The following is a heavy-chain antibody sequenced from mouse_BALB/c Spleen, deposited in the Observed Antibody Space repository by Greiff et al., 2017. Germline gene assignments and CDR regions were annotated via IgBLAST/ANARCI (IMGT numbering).Heavy chain of an antibody. J-gene: IGHJ3*01. CDR2: ISDGGSYT. Sequence: EVHLVESGGGLVKPGGSLKLSCAASGFTFSDYYMYWVRQTPEKRLEWVATISDGGSYTYYPDSVKGRFTISRDNAKTNLYLQMSSLKSEDTAMYYCARGLGSTTRGAWFAYWGQGTLVTVSA. V-gene: IGHV5-4*02. CDR1: GFTFSDYY. CDR3: ARGLGSTTRGAWFAY. D-gene: IGHD2-14*01.